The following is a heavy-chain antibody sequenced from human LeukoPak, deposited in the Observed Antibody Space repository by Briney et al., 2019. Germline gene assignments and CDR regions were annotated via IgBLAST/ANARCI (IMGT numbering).Heavy chain of an antibody. CDR1: GGSISSSSYY. Sequence: SETLSLTCTVSGGSISSSSYYWGWIRQPPGKGVEWIGSIYYSGSTYYNPSLKSRVTISVDTSKNQFSLKLSSVTAADTAVYYCARGHPSGYYRGAYYFDYWGQGTLVTVSS. J-gene: IGHJ4*02. CDR3: ARGHPSGYYRGAYYFDY. D-gene: IGHD3-22*01. CDR2: IYYSGST. V-gene: IGHV4-39*07.